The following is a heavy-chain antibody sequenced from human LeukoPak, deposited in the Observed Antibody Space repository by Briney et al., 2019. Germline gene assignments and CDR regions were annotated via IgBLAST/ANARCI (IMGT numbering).Heavy chain of an antibody. D-gene: IGHD5-24*01. Sequence: GGSLRLSCAASGFAVSSNYMSWVRQAPGKGLEWVSVIYSNGATHYAVSVKGRFTISRENSKNTLNLQMNSLRAEDTAVYYCARYMAYYYSMDVWGQGTTVTVSS. CDR3: ARYMAYYYSMDV. CDR1: GFAVSSNY. CDR2: IYSNGAT. V-gene: IGHV3-66*01. J-gene: IGHJ6*02.